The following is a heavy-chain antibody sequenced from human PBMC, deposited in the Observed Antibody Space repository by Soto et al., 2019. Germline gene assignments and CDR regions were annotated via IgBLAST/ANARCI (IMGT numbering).Heavy chain of an antibody. J-gene: IGHJ4*02. Sequence: QVQLVESGGGVVQPGRSLRLSCAASGFTFSTYGMHWVRQAPGKGLEWVAVISYDGNNKYYADSVKGRFTIARANPKNTLFLQMDSLRAEDTAGYYCAKEHLPSTVTTPGYWGQGTLVTVSS. CDR1: GFTFSTYG. V-gene: IGHV3-30*18. D-gene: IGHD4-17*01. CDR3: AKEHLPSTVTTPGY. CDR2: ISYDGNNK.